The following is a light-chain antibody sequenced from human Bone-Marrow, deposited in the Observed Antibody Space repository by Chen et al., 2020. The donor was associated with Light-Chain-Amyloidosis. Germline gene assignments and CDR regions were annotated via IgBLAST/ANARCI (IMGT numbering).Light chain of an antibody. Sequence: LTQPHSVSGSPGETLTISCTGSGGASASNYVQWYQQRPGSAPTTVIFEDDQRHSGVPDRFFGSIDSSSNSAYLTISGLRSEDEGDYYCQAFDINNEWVFGGGTKVTVL. J-gene: IGLJ3*02. V-gene: IGLV6-57*02. CDR3: QAFDINNEWV. CDR2: EDD. CDR1: GGASASNY.